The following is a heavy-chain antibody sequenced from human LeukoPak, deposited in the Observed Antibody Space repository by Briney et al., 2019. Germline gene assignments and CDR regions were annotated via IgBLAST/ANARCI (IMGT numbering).Heavy chain of an antibody. V-gene: IGHV4-39*01. CDR2: IYYSGST. Sequence: PSETLSLTCTVSGGSMSSSSYYWGWIHQPPGKGLEWIGSIYYSGSTYYNPSLKSRVTISVDTSKNQFSLKLSPVTAADTAVYYCASLPWTLQSFFDYWGQGTLVNVSS. D-gene: IGHD3/OR15-3a*01. CDR3: ASLPWTLQSFFDY. CDR1: GGSMSSSSYY. J-gene: IGHJ4*02.